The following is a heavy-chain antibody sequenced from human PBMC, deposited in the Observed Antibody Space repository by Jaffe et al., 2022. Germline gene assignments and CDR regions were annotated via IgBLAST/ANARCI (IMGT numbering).Heavy chain of an antibody. CDR3: ARENIVDGGPFDY. D-gene: IGHD2-15*01. J-gene: IGHJ4*02. CDR1: GFTVSSNY. Sequence: EVQLVESGGGLVQPGGSLRLSCAASGFTVSSNYMSWVRQAPGKGLEWVSVIYSGGSTYYADSVKGRFTISRDNSKNTLYLQMNSLRAEDTAVYYCARENIVDGGPFDYWGQGTLVTVSS. V-gene: IGHV3-66*02. CDR2: IYSGGST.